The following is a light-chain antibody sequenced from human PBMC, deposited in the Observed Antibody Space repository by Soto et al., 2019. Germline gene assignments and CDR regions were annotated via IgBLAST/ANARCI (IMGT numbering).Light chain of an antibody. J-gene: IGLJ1*01. CDR3: CSYAGSSTYV. CDR2: EGS. Sequence: QSVLTQPASVSGSPGQSITISCTGTSSDVGNYNLVSWYQQHPGKAPKLMIYEGSKRPSGVSNRFSGSKSGNTASLTISIFQAEDEADYYCCSYAGSSTYVFGTGTKVTVL. CDR1: SSDVGNYNL. V-gene: IGLV2-23*01.